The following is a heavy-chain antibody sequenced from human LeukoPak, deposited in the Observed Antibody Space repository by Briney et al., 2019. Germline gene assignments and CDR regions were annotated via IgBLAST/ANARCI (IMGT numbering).Heavy chain of an antibody. CDR2: IIPIFGTA. J-gene: IGHJ5*02. D-gene: IGHD3-3*01. Sequence: SVKVSCKASGGTFSSYAISWVRQAPGQGLEWMGGIIPIFGTANYAQKFQGRVTITADESTSTAYMELSSLRSEDTAVYYCARDYYDFWSGYYTGPLNWFDPWGQGALVTVSS. CDR3: ARDYYDFWSGYYTGPLNWFDP. CDR1: GGTFSSYA. V-gene: IGHV1-69*13.